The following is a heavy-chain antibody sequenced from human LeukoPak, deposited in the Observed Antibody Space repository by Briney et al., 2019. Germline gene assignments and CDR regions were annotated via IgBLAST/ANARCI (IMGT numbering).Heavy chain of an antibody. J-gene: IGHJ4*02. CDR1: GFTFKNYG. Sequence: SGGSLRLSCITSGFTFKNYGMYWVRQAPGKGLEWVAVIWYDGTNEWYGDSVKGRFTISRDNSKNTLYLQMNSLRPEDTAVYYCVRSFYDILIGYYQHFDYWGQGTLVTVSS. V-gene: IGHV3-33*01. CDR3: VRSFYDILIGYYQHFDY. CDR2: IWYDGTNE. D-gene: IGHD3-9*01.